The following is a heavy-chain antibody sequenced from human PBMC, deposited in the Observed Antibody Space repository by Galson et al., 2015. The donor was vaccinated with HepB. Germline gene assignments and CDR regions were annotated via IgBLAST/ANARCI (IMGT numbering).Heavy chain of an antibody. Sequence: SLRLSCAASGFTFSDSGMHWVRQAPGKGLEWVAVISYDGTTKFYADSVKGRFTISRDNSKNTLYLQMTSLRAEDTAVYYCAEVGLLYGDYAARLDYWGQGTLVTVSS. CDR3: AEVGLLYGDYAARLDY. V-gene: IGHV3-30*18. CDR2: ISYDGTTK. CDR1: GFTFSDSG. J-gene: IGHJ4*02. D-gene: IGHD4-17*01.